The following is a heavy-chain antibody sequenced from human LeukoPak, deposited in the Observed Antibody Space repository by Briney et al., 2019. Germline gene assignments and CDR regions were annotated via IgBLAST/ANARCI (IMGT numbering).Heavy chain of an antibody. J-gene: IGHJ6*02. V-gene: IGHV1-69*13. D-gene: IGHD2-2*01. CDR2: IIPIFGTA. CDR1: GGTFSGYA. Sequence: SVKVSCKASGGTFSGYAISWVRQAPGQGLEWMRGIIPIFGTANYAQKFQGRVTITADESTSTAYMELSSLRSEDTAVYYCARAGRCSSTSCYEGPDYYYYGMDVWGQGTTVTVSS. CDR3: ARAGRCSSTSCYEGPDYYYYGMDV.